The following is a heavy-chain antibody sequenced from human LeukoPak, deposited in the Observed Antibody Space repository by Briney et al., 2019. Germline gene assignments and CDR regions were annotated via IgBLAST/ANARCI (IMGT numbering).Heavy chain of an antibody. D-gene: IGHD3-9*01. V-gene: IGHV3-23*01. CDR2: ISGGGGST. Sequence: GGSLRLSCAASGFTFSSYAMSWVRQAPGKGLEWVSVISGGGGSTYYADSVKGRFTISRDNSKNTLYLQTNSLRAEDTAVYYCAEGGEYYDILTGSSLGYWGQGTLVTVSS. CDR3: AEGGEYYDILTGSSLGY. CDR1: GFTFSSYA. J-gene: IGHJ4*02.